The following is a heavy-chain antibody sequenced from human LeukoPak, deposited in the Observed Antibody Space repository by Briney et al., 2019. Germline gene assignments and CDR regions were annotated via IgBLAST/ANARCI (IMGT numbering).Heavy chain of an antibody. CDR3: AKSRGDY. Sequence: GGSLRLSCAAPGFTSSSYGMHWVRQAPGKGLEWVAVISYDGSNKYYADSVKGRFTISRDNSKNALYLQMNSLRAEDTAVYYCAKSRGDYWGQGTLVTVSS. J-gene: IGHJ4*02. V-gene: IGHV3-30*18. CDR1: GFTSSSYG. CDR2: ISYDGSNK.